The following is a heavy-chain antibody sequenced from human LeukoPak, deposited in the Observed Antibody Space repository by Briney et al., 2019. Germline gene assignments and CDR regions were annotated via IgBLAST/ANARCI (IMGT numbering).Heavy chain of an antibody. J-gene: IGHJ4*02. D-gene: IGHD3-22*01. CDR2: IIPIFGTA. CDR1: GGTFSSYT. Sequence: SVKVSCKASGGTFSSYTISWVRQAPGQGLEWMGGIIPIFGTANYAQKFQGRVTITADESTSTAYMELSSLRSEDTAVYYCARVVSGYYYGLFDYWGQGTLVTVSS. CDR3: ARVVSGYYYGLFDY. V-gene: IGHV1-69*13.